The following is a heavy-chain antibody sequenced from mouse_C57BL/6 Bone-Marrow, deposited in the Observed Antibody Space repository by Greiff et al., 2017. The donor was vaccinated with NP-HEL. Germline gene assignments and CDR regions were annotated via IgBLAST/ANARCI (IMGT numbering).Heavy chain of an antibody. CDR3: TRDHYYGSSSAY. CDR2: ISSGGDYI. J-gene: IGHJ3*01. D-gene: IGHD1-1*01. Sequence: EVQGVESGEGLVKPGGSLKLSCAASGFTFSSYAMSWVRQTPEKRLEWVAYISSGGDYIYYADTVKGRFTISRDNARNTLYLQMSSLKSEDTAMYYCTRDHYYGSSSAYWGQGTLVTVSA. V-gene: IGHV5-9-1*02. CDR1: GFTFSSYA.